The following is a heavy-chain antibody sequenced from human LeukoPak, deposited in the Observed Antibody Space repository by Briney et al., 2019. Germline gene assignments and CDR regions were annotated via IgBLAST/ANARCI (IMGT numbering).Heavy chain of an antibody. J-gene: IGHJ3*02. CDR3: ARGSIRQLWANAFDI. D-gene: IGHD5-18*01. Sequence: SETLSLTCAVYGGSFSGYYWSSIRQPPGKGLEWIGEINHSGSTNYNPSLKSRVTISVDTSKNQFSLKLSSVTAADTAVYYCARGSIRQLWANAFDIWGQGTMVTVSS. V-gene: IGHV4-34*01. CDR2: INHSGST. CDR1: GGSFSGYY.